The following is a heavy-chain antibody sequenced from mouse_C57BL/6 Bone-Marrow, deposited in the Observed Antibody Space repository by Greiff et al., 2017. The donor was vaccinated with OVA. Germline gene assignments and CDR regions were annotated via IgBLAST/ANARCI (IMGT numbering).Heavy chain of an antibody. CDR2: IYPGDGDT. J-gene: IGHJ2*01. V-gene: IGHV1-82*01. CDR1: GYAFSSSW. D-gene: IGHD2-3*01. Sequence: QVQLKESGPELVKPGASVKISCKASGYAFSSSWMNWVKQRPGKGLEWIGRIYPGDGDTNYNGKLKGKATLTADKSSSTPYMQLSSLTSEDSAVYFCARHEDGYYASYFDYWGQGTTLTVSS. CDR3: ARHEDGYYASYFDY.